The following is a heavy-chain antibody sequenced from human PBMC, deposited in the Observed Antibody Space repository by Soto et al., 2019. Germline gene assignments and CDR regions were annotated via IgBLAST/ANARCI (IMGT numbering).Heavy chain of an antibody. V-gene: IGHV1-18*01. J-gene: IGHJ6*03. D-gene: IGHD2-15*01. CDR2: ISAYNGNT. Sequence: GASVKVSCKASGYTFTSYGISWVRQAPGQGLEWMGWISAYNGNTNYAQKLQGRVTMTTDTSTSTAYMELRSLRSDDTAVYYCGRVVVAAAYYYYMDVWGKGTTVTVSS. CDR3: GRVVVAAAYYYYMDV. CDR1: GYTFTSYG.